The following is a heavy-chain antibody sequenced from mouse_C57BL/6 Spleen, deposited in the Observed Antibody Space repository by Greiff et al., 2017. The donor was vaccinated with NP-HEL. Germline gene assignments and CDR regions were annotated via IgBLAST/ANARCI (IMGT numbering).Heavy chain of an antibody. Sequence: QVQLQQSGAELMKPGASVKLSCKATGYTFTGYWIEWVKQRPGHGLEWIGEILPGSGSTNYNEKFKGKATFTADTSSNTAYMPLSSLTTEDSAIYYCARGAYYYGSSYYFDYWGQGTTLTVSS. CDR3: ARGAYYYGSSYYFDY. CDR1: GYTFTGYW. CDR2: ILPGSGST. J-gene: IGHJ2*01. D-gene: IGHD1-1*01. V-gene: IGHV1-9*01.